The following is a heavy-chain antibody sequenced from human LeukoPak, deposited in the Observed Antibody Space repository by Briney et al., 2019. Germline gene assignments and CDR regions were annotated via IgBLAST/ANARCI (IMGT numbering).Heavy chain of an antibody. V-gene: IGHV1-24*01. J-gene: IGHJ3*02. CDR2: FDPEDGET. CDR3: ARGGGGQQLVFGDDAFDI. Sequence: GASVKVSCKVSGYTLTELSMHWVRQAPGKGLEWMGGFDPEDGETIYAQKFQGRVTMTEDTSTDTAYMELSSLRSEDTAVYYCARGGGGQQLVFGDDAFDIWGQGTMVTVSS. CDR1: GYTLTELS. D-gene: IGHD6-13*01.